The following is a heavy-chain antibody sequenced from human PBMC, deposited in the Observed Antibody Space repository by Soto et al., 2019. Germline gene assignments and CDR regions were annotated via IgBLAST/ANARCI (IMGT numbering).Heavy chain of an antibody. CDR3: ARAARRSQEGDYFDY. V-gene: IGHV4-30-4*01. CDR2: IYYSGST. J-gene: IGHJ4*02. CDR1: GGSISSGDYY. D-gene: IGHD6-6*01. Sequence: SETLSLTCTVSGGSISSGDYYWSWIRQPPGKGLEWIGYIYYSGSTYYNPSLKSRVTISVDTSKNQFSLKLSSVTAADTAVYYCARAARRSQEGDYFDYWGQGTLVTVSS.